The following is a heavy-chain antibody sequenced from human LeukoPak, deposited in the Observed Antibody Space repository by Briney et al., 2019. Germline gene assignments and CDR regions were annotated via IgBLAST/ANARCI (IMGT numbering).Heavy chain of an antibody. D-gene: IGHD1-1*01. J-gene: IGHJ4*02. CDR1: GFSFSSYW. CDR2: IKQDGSER. CDR3: ARGTWKIDY. V-gene: IGHV3-7*01. Sequence: PGGSLRLSCAASGFSFSSYWMSWVRQAPGKGLEWVASIKQDGSERYYVDSVKGRFTISRDNAKNSLYLQMNSLRAGDTAVYYCARGTWKIDYWGQGTLVTVSS.